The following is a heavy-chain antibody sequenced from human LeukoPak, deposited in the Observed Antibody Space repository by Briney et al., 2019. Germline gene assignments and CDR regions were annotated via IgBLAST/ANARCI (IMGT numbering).Heavy chain of an antibody. D-gene: IGHD6-6*01. V-gene: IGHV3-48*03. CDR2: ISSSGSII. CDR1: GFTFSSYE. Sequence: PGGSLRLSCAASGFTFSSYEMNWVRQAPGKGLEWVSYISSSGSIIYYADSVKGRFTISRDNAKNSLYLQMNSLRVEDTAVYYCARVIEYSSSFDYWGQGTLVTVSS. CDR3: ARVIEYSSSFDY. J-gene: IGHJ4*02.